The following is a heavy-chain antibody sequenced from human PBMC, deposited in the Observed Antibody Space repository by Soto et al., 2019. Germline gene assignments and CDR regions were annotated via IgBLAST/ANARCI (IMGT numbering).Heavy chain of an antibody. D-gene: IGHD3-9*01. V-gene: IGHV3-7*01. CDR3: ARDLGPWGSSFDWLF. CDR2: IKQDGSEK. J-gene: IGHJ4*02. CDR1: GFTFSSYW. Sequence: GGSLRLSCAASGFTFSSYWMSWVRQAPGKGLEWVANIKQDGSEKYYVDSVKGRFTISRDNAKNSLYLQMNSLRAEDTAVYYCARDLGPWGSSFDWLFWGQGTLVTVSS.